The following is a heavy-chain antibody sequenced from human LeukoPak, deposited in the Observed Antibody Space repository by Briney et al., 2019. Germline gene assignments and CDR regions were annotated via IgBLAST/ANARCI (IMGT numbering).Heavy chain of an antibody. CDR3: AKDSHAIFGVVIPYFDY. D-gene: IGHD3-3*01. J-gene: IGHJ4*02. V-gene: IGHV3-9*01. Sequence: PGGSLRLSCAASGFTFDDYAMHWVRQAPGKGLEWVSGISWNSGSIGYADSVKGRLTISRDNAKNSLYLQMNSLRAEDTALYYCAKDSHAIFGVVIPYFDYWGQGTLVTVSS. CDR1: GFTFDDYA. CDR2: ISWNSGSI.